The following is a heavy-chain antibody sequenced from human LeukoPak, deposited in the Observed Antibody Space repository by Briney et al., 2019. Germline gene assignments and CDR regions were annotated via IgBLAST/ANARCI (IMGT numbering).Heavy chain of an antibody. Sequence: GASVKVSCKASGGTFSSYAISWVRQAPGQGLEWMGGIIPIFGTANYAQKFQGRATITADESTSTAYMELSSLRSEDTAVYYCARGVGPIVATITGYYYGMDVWGQGTTVTVSS. J-gene: IGHJ6*02. CDR2: IIPIFGTA. D-gene: IGHD5-12*01. V-gene: IGHV1-69*13. CDR3: ARGVGPIVATITGYYYGMDV. CDR1: GGTFSSYA.